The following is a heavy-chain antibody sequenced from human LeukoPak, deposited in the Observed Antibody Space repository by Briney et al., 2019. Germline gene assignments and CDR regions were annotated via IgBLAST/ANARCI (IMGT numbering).Heavy chain of an antibody. J-gene: IGHJ3*02. CDR3: ATSGTSGTPDDAFDI. CDR1: GGILSTHS. CDR2: IVPLFFTT. Sequence: ASMKVSCKPSGGILSTHSITCVRQAPGQGLQWMGRIVPLFFTTNYAEKFQERVSITADRSTNTVYMELASLKSEDTAIYYCATSGTSGTPDDAFDIWGRGTMVIVSS. V-gene: IGHV1-69*06. D-gene: IGHD3-10*01.